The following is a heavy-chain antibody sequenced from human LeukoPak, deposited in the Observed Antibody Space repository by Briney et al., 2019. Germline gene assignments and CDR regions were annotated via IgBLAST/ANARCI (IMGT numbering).Heavy chain of an antibody. J-gene: IGHJ4*02. CDR2: IYTSGST. D-gene: IGHD2-2*01. CDR3: SIVVVPAAMGDPFDY. V-gene: IGHV4-4*07. Sequence: SETLSLTCTGSGGSIRSYYWSWIRQPAGKGLEWIGRIYTSGSTNYNPSLKSRVTMSVDTSKNQFSLKLSSVTAADTAVYYCSIVVVPAAMGDPFDYWGQGTLVTVSS. CDR1: GGSIRSYY.